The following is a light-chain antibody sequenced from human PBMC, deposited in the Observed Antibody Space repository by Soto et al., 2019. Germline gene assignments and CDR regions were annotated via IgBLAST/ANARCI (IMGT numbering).Light chain of an antibody. CDR1: QGIRND. J-gene: IGKJ5*01. CDR2: AAS. CDR3: QKSYSTPIN. V-gene: IGKV1-39*01. Sequence: DIQKTPSQSSLSASVAYIFTITCLASQGIRNDLGWYQQKPGKAPKRLIYAASSLQSGVPSRFSGSGSGTDFTLTISSLQPEDFATYYCQKSYSTPINCGQGKQREIK.